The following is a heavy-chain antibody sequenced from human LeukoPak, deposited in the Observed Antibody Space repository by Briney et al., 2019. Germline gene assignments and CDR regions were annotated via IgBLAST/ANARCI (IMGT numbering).Heavy chain of an antibody. CDR1: GGSISSSSYY. CDR3: ARLGYYYGSSLPLVDY. Sequence: PSETLSLTCTVSGGSISSSSYYWGWIRQPPGKGLEWIGSIYYSGSTYYNPSLKSRVTISVDTSKNQFSLKLSSVTAADTAVYYCARLGYYYGSSLPLVDYWGQGTLVTVSS. CDR2: IYYSGST. J-gene: IGHJ4*02. V-gene: IGHV4-39*01. D-gene: IGHD3-22*01.